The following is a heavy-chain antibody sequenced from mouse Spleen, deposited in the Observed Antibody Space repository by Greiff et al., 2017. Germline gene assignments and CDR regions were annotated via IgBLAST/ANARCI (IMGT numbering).Heavy chain of an antibody. Sequence: QVQLQQSGAELARPGASVKMSCKASGYTFTSYTMHWVKQRPGQGLEWIGYINPSSGYTNYNQKFKDKATLTADKSSSTDYMQLSSLTSEDSAVYYCARRHRYDEVFDYWGQGTTLTVSS. V-gene: IGHV1-4*01. CDR2: INPSSGYT. D-gene: IGHD2-14*01. CDR1: GYTFTSYT. J-gene: IGHJ2*01. CDR3: ARRHRYDEVFDY.